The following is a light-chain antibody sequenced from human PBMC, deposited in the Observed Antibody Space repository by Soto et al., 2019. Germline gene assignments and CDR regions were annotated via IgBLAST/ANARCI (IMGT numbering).Light chain of an antibody. CDR3: QKYNSAPYT. CDR2: AAS. J-gene: IGKJ5*01. V-gene: IGKV1-27*01. Sequence: DIHMTQSPSSLSASVGDRVTITCRASQGISNYLAWYQQKPGKVPKLLIYAASTLQSGVPSRLSGSGSGTDFTLNISSLQAEDVELYYCQKYNSAPYTFGQGTRREIK. CDR1: QGISNY.